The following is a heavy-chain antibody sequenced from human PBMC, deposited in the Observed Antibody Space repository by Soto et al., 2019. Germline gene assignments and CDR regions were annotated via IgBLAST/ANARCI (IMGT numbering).Heavy chain of an antibody. CDR3: ARDQCSSTSCYIIYYYYYGMDV. Sequence: GSLRLSCAASGFTFSSYAMHWVRQAPGQGLGWVAVISYDGSNKYYADSVKGRFTISRDNSKNTLYLQMNSLRAEDTAVYYCARDQCSSTSCYIIYYYYYGMDVWGQGTTVTVSS. D-gene: IGHD2-2*02. CDR2: ISYDGSNK. J-gene: IGHJ6*02. CDR1: GFTFSSYA. V-gene: IGHV3-30-3*01.